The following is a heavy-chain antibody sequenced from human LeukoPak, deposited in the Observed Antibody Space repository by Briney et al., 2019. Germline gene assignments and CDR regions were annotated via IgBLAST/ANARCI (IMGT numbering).Heavy chain of an antibody. V-gene: IGHV3-7*01. CDR1: GFSFSRYW. Sequence: PGGSLRLSCAASGFSFSRYWMSWVRQAPGKGLEWVANIKQDGSEKNYVESVKGRFTICRDNAKNSLYLQTNSLRAEDTAVYYCARAGQEWFGELGFDQWGQGTLVIVSS. J-gene: IGHJ4*02. CDR2: IKQDGSEK. CDR3: ARAGQEWFGELGFDQ. D-gene: IGHD3-10*01.